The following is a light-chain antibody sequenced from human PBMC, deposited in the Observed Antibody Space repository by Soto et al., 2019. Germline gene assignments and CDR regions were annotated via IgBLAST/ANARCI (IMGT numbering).Light chain of an antibody. CDR1: QSVSTY. CDR2: DAS. J-gene: IGKJ5*01. Sequence: EVVLTQSPDTLSLSPGDRATLSCRASQSVSTYLAWYQQKPGQAPRLLIYDASNRATGIPARFSGSGSGTDFTLTISSLEPEDFAVYYCQQRSDWPPLTFGQGTRLDI. CDR3: QQRSDWPPLT. V-gene: IGKV3-11*01.